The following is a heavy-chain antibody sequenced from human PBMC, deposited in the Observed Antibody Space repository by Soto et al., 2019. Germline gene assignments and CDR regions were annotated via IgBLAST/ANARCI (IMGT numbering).Heavy chain of an antibody. CDR2: INPNSGGT. J-gene: IGHJ3*02. CDR1: GYTFTGYY. V-gene: IGHV1-2*04. CDR3: ARARTSACSSTSCYLYAFDI. Sequence: ASVKVSCKASGYTFTGYYMHWVRQAPGQGLEWMGWINPNSGGTNYAQKFQGWVTMTRDTSISTAYMELSRLRSDDTAVYYCARARTSACSSTSCYLYAFDIWGQGTMVTVSS. D-gene: IGHD2-2*01.